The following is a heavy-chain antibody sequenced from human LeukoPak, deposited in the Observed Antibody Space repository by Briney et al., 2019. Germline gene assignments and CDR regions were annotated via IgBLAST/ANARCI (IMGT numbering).Heavy chain of an antibody. J-gene: IGHJ4*02. Sequence: GGSLRLSCAASGFTFRNYAMHWVRQAPGKGLEWVAVISYAGSNKYYADSVKGRFTISRDNSKNTLYLQMNSLRAEDTAVYYCARVQPAVWGQGTLVTVSS. CDR3: ARVQPAV. V-gene: IGHV3-30-3*01. CDR1: GFTFRNYA. D-gene: IGHD6-13*01. CDR2: ISYAGSNK.